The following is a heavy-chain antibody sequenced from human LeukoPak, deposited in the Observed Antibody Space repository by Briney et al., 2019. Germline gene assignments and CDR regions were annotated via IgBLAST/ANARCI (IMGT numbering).Heavy chain of an antibody. V-gene: IGHV4-59*12. J-gene: IGHJ5*02. CDR2: IYYSGSA. CDR1: GGSISSYY. CDR3: ARDRRVTIFGIITHRWFDP. Sequence: SETLSLTCTVSGGSISSYYWSWIRQPPGKGLEWIGYIYYSGSANYNPSLKSRVTISVDTSKNQFSLKLSSVTAADTAVYYCARDRRVTIFGIITHRWFDPWGQGTLVTVSS. D-gene: IGHD3-3*01.